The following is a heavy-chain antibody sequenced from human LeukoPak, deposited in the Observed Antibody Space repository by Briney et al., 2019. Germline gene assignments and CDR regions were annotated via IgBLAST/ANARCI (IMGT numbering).Heavy chain of an antibody. J-gene: IGHJ4*02. V-gene: IGHV1-18*01. CDR2: ISAYNGNT. CDR3: ARDHYCSGGSCYPTTVDY. Sequence: ASVKVSCKASGYTFTSYGISWVRQAPGQGLEWMGWISAYNGNTNYAQKLQGRVIMTTDTSTSTAYMELRSLRSDDTAVYHCARDHYCSGGSCYPTTVDYWGQGTLVTVSS. D-gene: IGHD2-15*01. CDR1: GYTFTSYG.